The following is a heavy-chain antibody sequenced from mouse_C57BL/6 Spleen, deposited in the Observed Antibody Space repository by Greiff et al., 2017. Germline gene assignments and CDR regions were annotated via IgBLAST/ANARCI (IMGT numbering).Heavy chain of an antibody. Sequence: EVQLQQSGAELVKPGASVKLSCTASGFNIKDYYMHWVKQRTEQGLEWIGRIDPEAGETKYAPKFQGKATITADTSSNTAYLQLSSLTSEDTAVYYCARDDYGAWFAYWGQGTLVTVSA. CDR3: ARDDYGAWFAY. J-gene: IGHJ3*01. CDR2: IDPEAGET. CDR1: GFNIKDYY. V-gene: IGHV14-2*01. D-gene: IGHD2-4*01.